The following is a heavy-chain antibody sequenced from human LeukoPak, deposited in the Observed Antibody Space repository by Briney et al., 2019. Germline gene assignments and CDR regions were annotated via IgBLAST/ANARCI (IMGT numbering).Heavy chain of an antibody. Sequence: GGSLRLSCAASGFTFSSFAMTWVRQAPGKGLEWVSSIRGSGDGTSYADSVKGRFTMSRDNSKNTLYLQMNSLRAEDTAVYYCAKVLVSSGWSAGYWGQGTLVTVSS. CDR1: GFTFSSFA. D-gene: IGHD6-19*01. CDR2: IRGSGDGT. V-gene: IGHV3-23*01. J-gene: IGHJ4*02. CDR3: AKVLVSSGWSAGY.